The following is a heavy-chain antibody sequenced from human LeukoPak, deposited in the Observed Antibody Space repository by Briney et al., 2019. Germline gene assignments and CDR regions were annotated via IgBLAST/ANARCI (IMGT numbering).Heavy chain of an antibody. V-gene: IGHV5-51*01. J-gene: IGHJ4*02. Sequence: GESLKIPCKGSGYSFTSYWIGWVRQMPGKGLEWMGIIYPGDSDTRYSPSFQGQVTISADKSISTAYLQWSSLKASDTAMYYCARLAYCGGDCYPSFDYWGQGTLVTVSS. CDR3: ARLAYCGGDCYPSFDY. D-gene: IGHD2-21*02. CDR2: IYPGDSDT. CDR1: GYSFTSYW.